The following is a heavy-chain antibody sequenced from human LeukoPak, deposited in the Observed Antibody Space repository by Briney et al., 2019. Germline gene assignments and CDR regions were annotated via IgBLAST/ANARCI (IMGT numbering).Heavy chain of an antibody. D-gene: IGHD5-18*01. V-gene: IGHV3-7*01. CDR2: IKQDGSEK. CDR3: ARTGYSYGLNWFDP. J-gene: IGHJ5*02. CDR1: GFTFSSYW. Sequence: GGSLRLSCAASGFTFSSYWMSWVRQAPGKGLEWVANIKQDGSEKYYVDSVKGRFTISRDNAKNSLYLQMNSLRAEDTAVYYCARTGYSYGLNWFDPWGQGTLVTVSS.